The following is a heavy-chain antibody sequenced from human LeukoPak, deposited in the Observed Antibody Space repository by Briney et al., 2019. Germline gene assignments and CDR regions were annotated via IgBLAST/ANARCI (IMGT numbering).Heavy chain of an antibody. D-gene: IGHD6-19*01. J-gene: IGHJ4*02. Sequence: ASVMVSCRASGYTFTSYGISWVRQAPGQGLEWMGWISAYNGNTNYAQKLQGRVTMTTDTSTSTAYMELRSLRSDDTAVYYCARRVAGSGWEYYFDYWGQGTLVTVSS. CDR3: ARRVAGSGWEYYFDY. CDR2: ISAYNGNT. V-gene: IGHV1-18*01. CDR1: GYTFTSYG.